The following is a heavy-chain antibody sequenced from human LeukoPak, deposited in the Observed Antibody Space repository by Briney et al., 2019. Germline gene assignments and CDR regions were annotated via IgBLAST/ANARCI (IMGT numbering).Heavy chain of an antibody. J-gene: IGHJ5*02. CDR1: GGTFSSYA. V-gene: IGHV1-69*01. D-gene: IGHD3-22*01. CDR2: IIPIFGTA. CDR3: AKGSSGYYYVGFLWFDP. Sequence: SVKVSCKASGGTFSSYAISWVRQAPGQGLEWMGGIIPIFGTANYAQKFQGRVTITADESTSTAYMELSSLRSEDTAVYCCAKGSSGYYYVGFLWFDPWGQGTLVTVSS.